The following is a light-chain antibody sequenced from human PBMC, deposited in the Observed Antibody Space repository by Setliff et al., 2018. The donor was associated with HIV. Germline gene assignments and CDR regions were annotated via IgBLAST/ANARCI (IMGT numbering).Light chain of an antibody. Sequence: LAQPPSVSGSPGQSVTISCTGTSSDVGSYNRVAWYQQTPGAAPKLMIYEVSNRPSRVPDRFSGSKSGNTASLTISGLLAEDEADYYCSSYASTSYASSSSYVFGTGTKVTVL. J-gene: IGLJ1*01. V-gene: IGLV2-18*02. CDR1: SSDVGSYNR. CDR3: SSYASTSYASSSSYV. CDR2: EVS.